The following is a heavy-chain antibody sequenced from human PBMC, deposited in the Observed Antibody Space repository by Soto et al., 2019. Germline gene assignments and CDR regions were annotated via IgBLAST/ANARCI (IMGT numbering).Heavy chain of an antibody. Sequence: QVQLQQWGAGLLKPSETLSLTCAVYGRSFSGYYWNWSRQPPGKGLEWIGEINHSGSTNYNPSLKSRVTISVDSSKNQFSLKLSSVTAADTAVYYCARGWGRLFDYWGQGTLVTVSS. J-gene: IGHJ4*02. CDR2: INHSGST. V-gene: IGHV4-34*01. D-gene: IGHD7-27*01. CDR3: ARGWGRLFDY. CDR1: GRSFSGYY.